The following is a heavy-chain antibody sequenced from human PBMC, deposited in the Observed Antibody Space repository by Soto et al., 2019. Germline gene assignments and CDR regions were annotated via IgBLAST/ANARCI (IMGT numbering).Heavy chain of an antibody. V-gene: IGHV4-34*01. D-gene: IGHD6-19*01. Sequence: SETLSLTCAVSGDSISDYSWTWIRQPPGKGLEWIGELHLSGSSNYNPSLMSRVTISGDTSKNQFSLRLTSLIAADTAVYYCARSQPYSSGYFDYWGQGTLVTVSS. CDR3: ARSQPYSSGYFDY. J-gene: IGHJ4*01. CDR2: LHLSGSS. CDR1: GDSISDYS.